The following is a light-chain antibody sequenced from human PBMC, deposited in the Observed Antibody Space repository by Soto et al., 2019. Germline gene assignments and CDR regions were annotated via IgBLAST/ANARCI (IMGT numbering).Light chain of an antibody. V-gene: IGKV3-20*01. J-gene: IGKJ1*01. CDR1: QSGFSTY. Sequence: EIVLTQSPGTLSLSPGDRATLSCTASQSGFSTYLAWFQQRPGQAPRLLVYAASTRATGIPDRFSGSGSGTDFTLTISRLEPEDFAVYYCHQHGNSPWTLGQGTKVEIK. CDR2: AAS. CDR3: HQHGNSPWT.